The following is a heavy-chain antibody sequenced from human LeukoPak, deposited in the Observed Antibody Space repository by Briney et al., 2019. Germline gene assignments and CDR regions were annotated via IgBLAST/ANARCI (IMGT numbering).Heavy chain of an antibody. CDR2: ISGTSNTI. CDR3: ARRAGAYSHPYDY. Sequence: GGSLRLSCVASGFTFSTYSMNWVRQAPGKGLEWVSYISGTSNTIYYADSVKGRFTISRDNSKNTLYLQMNSLRAEDTAVYYCARRAGAYSHPYDYWGQGTLVTVSS. CDR1: GFTFSTYS. V-gene: IGHV3-48*01. J-gene: IGHJ4*02. D-gene: IGHD4/OR15-4a*01.